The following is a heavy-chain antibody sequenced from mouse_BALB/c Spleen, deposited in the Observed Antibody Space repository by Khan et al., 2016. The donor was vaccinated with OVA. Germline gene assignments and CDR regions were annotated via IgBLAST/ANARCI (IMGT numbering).Heavy chain of an antibody. CDR2: ISYSGNT. CDR3: ARVYGGDIDY. D-gene: IGHD3-3*01. CDR1: GYSITTDYA. Sequence: EVQLQESGPGLVKPSQSLSLTCTVTGYSITTDYAWNWLRQFPGNKLELMGYISYSGNTKYNPSLKSRISITRDTSKNLFFLQLKSVTTEDTARYYCARVYGGDIDYWGQGTTLTVSS. J-gene: IGHJ2*01. V-gene: IGHV3-2*02.